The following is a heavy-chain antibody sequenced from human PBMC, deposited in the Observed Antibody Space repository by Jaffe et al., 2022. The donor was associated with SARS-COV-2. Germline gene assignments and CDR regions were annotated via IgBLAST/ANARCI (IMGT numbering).Heavy chain of an antibody. D-gene: IGHD3-22*01. V-gene: IGHV4-39*01. CDR1: GVSITSGNYY. CDR3: ARQLFPDSSGSPFDH. CDR2: IYFSGST. Sequence: QLHLQQSGPRLVKPSETLSLICTVSGVSITSGNYYWGWIRQPPGKGLEWLGSIYFSGSTYDNPSLKSRVTISVDTSKNQISLKVNSVTAADTAVYYCARQLFPDSSGSPFDHWGQGTLVTVSS. J-gene: IGHJ4*02.